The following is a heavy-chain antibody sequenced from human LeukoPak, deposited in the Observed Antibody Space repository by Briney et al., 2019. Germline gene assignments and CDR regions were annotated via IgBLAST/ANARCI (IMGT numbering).Heavy chain of an antibody. D-gene: IGHD3-16*02. Sequence: ASVKVSCKASGYTFTSYGISWVRQAPGHGLEWRGWISAYNGNTKYVHKLPGRVTMSTDSSASTAYVDLRSLRSDDTAVYYCARDTPQLHYEYVWGSHRYTLDYWGQGTLVTVSS. V-gene: IGHV1-18*01. J-gene: IGHJ4*02. CDR2: ISAYNGNT. CDR1: GYTFTSYG. CDR3: ARDTPQLHYEYVWGSHRYTLDY.